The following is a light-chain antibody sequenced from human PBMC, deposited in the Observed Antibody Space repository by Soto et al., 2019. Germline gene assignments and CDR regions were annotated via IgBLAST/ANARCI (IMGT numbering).Light chain of an antibody. V-gene: IGKV3-11*01. CDR2: DAS. Sequence: EIVLTQSPATLFLSPGERATLSCRASQSVSRNLAWYQQKPGQAPRLLIYDASNRATGIPARFSGSGSVTDFTLTISSLEPEDFAVYYCQQYGSSPRTFGQGTKVDIK. CDR3: QQYGSSPRT. J-gene: IGKJ1*01. CDR1: QSVSRN.